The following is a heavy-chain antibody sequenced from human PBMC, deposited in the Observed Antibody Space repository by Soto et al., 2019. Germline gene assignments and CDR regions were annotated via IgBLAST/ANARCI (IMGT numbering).Heavy chain of an antibody. V-gene: IGHV1-69*13. Sequence: ASVKVSCKASGGTFSSYAISWVRQAPGQGLEWMGGIIPIFGTANYAQKFQGRVTITADESTSTAYMELSSLRSEDTVVYYCARGTPMYSSSWYYFDYWGQGTLVTVSS. D-gene: IGHD6-13*01. CDR2: IIPIFGTA. CDR3: ARGTPMYSSSWYYFDY. CDR1: GGTFSSYA. J-gene: IGHJ4*02.